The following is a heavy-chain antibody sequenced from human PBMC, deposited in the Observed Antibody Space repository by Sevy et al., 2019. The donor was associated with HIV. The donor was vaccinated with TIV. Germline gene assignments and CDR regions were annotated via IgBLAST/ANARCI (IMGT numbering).Heavy chain of an antibody. CDR3: ARIILKEGDIVVVPAAMRSGWFDP. J-gene: IGHJ5*02. CDR1: GFTFSSYW. D-gene: IGHD2-2*01. CDR2: IKQDGSEK. V-gene: IGHV3-7*01. Sequence: GGSLRLSCAASGFTFSSYWMSWVRQAPGKGLEWVANIKQDGSEKYYVDSVKGRFTISRDNAKNSLYLQMNSQRAEDTAVYYCARIILKEGDIVVVPAAMRSGWFDPWGQGTLVTVSS.